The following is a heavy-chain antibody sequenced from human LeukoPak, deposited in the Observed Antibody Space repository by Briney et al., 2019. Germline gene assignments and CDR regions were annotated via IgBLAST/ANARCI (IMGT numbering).Heavy chain of an antibody. D-gene: IGHD3-16*01. V-gene: IGHV3-66*01. CDR1: GFTVSSNF. Sequence: GGSLRLSCAASGFTVSSNFMSWVRQAPGKGLEWVSVIYSGGNTYYADYVKSRFTISRDNSKNTLYLQMNNLRAEDTAVYHCARDRLPPLGAFDIWGQGTMVTVSS. J-gene: IGHJ3*02. CDR3: ARDRLPPLGAFDI. CDR2: IYSGGNT.